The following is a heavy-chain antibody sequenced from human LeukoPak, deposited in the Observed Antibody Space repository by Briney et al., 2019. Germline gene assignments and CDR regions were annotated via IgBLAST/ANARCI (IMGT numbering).Heavy chain of an antibody. CDR3: AKSYYYDSSGYSDY. J-gene: IGHJ4*02. V-gene: IGHV3-30*18. CDR1: GFTFSSYG. CDR2: IPYDGSNK. Sequence: PGRSLRLSCAASGFTFSSYGMHWVRQAPGKGLEWVAVIPYDGSNKYYADSVKGRFTISRDNSKNMLYLQMNSLRAEDTAVYYCAKSYYYDSSGYSDYWGQGTLVTVSS. D-gene: IGHD3-22*01.